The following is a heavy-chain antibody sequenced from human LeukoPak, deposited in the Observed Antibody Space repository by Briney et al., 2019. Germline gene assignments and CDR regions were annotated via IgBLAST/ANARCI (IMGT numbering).Heavy chain of an antibody. CDR2: ISSSSSTI. Sequence: GGSLRLSCAASGFTFRSYSMNWVRQARGKGLEGVAYISSSSSTIYYAHSVKGRFTISRENAKNSLYLQMNSLRDEDTAVYYCARGAITMVRGVITFDYWGQGTLVTVSS. CDR1: GFTFRSYS. CDR3: ARGAITMVRGVITFDY. D-gene: IGHD3-10*01. J-gene: IGHJ4*02. V-gene: IGHV3-48*02.